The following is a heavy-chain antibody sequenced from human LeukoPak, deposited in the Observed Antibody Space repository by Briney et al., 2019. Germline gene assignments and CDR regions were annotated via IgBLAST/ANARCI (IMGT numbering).Heavy chain of an antibody. V-gene: IGHV2-5*01. CDR1: GFSLSTSGVG. J-gene: IGHJ4*02. Sequence: SGPTLVNPTQTLTLTCTFSGFSLSTSGVGVGWIRQPPGKALEWLALIYWNDDKRYSSSLKSRLTITKDTSKNQVVLTMTNMDPVDTATYYCAHGGRTYEILTGYYPYYFDYWGQGTLVTVSS. CDR3: AHGGRTYEILTGYYPYYFDY. D-gene: IGHD3-9*01. CDR2: IYWNDDK.